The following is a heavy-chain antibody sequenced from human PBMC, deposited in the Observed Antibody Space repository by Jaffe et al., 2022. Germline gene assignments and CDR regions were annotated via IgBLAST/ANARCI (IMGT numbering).Heavy chain of an antibody. CDR2: INHSGST. Sequence: QVQLQQWGAGLLKPSETLSLTCAVYGGSFSGYYWSWIRQPPGKGLEWIGEINHSGSTNYNPSLKSRVTISVDTSKNQFSLKLSSVTAADTAVYYCARGRRYYYGSGSPPGGYFDYWGQGTLVTVSS. D-gene: IGHD3-10*01. CDR3: ARGRRYYYGSGSPPGGYFDY. V-gene: IGHV4-34*01. CDR1: GGSFSGYY. J-gene: IGHJ4*02.